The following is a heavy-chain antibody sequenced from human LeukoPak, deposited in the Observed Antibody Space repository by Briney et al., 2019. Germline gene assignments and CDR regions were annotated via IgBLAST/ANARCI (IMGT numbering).Heavy chain of an antibody. Sequence: SETLSLTCAVYGGSFSGYYWSWIRQPPGKGLEWIGEINHSGSTNYNPSLKSRVTISVDTSKNQFPLKLSSVTAADTAVYYCARSGMGIAAATHWGQGTLVTVSS. D-gene: IGHD6-13*01. CDR2: INHSGST. V-gene: IGHV4-34*01. CDR1: GGSFSGYY. CDR3: ARSGMGIAAATH. J-gene: IGHJ4*02.